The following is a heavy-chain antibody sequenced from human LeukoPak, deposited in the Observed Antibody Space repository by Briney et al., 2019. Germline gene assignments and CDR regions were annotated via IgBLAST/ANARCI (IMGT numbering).Heavy chain of an antibody. CDR2: INPSGGST. D-gene: IGHD1-26*01. CDR3: ARDRPLVGGTFPYYFDY. V-gene: IGHV1-46*01. Sequence: ASVKVSCKASGYTFTSYYMHWVRQAPGQGLEWMGIINPSGGSTTYAQKFQSRVTMTRDISTSTVYMELSSLRSEDTAVYYCARDRPLVGGTFPYYFDYWGQGTLVTVSS. CDR1: GYTFTSYY. J-gene: IGHJ4*02.